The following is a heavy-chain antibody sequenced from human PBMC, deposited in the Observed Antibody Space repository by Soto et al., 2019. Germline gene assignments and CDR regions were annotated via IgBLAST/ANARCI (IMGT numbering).Heavy chain of an antibody. CDR3: AKAHCGGDCYFTLGRRDDAFDI. CDR1: GFSFSSYA. D-gene: IGHD2-21*02. Sequence: PGGSLRLSCAASGFSFSSYAMSWVRQAPGKGLEWVSAISGSGGSTYYADSVKGRFTISRDNSKNTLYLQMNSLRAEDTAVYYCAKAHCGGDCYFTLGRRDDAFDIWGQGTMVTVS. V-gene: IGHV3-23*01. J-gene: IGHJ3*02. CDR2: ISGSGGST.